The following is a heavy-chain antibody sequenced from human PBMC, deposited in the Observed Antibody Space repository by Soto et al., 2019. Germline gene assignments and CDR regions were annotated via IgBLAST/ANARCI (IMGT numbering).Heavy chain of an antibody. V-gene: IGHV1-8*01. J-gene: IGHJ6*02. CDR1: GYTFTSYD. CDR2: MNPNSGNT. D-gene: IGHD6-13*01. CDR3: ASSIAAAGIYYYYGMDV. Sequence: ASVKVSCKASGYTFTSYDINWVRQATGQGLEWMGWMNPNSGNTGYAQKFQGRVTMTRNTSISTAYMELCSLRSEDTAVYYCASSIAAAGIYYYYGMDVWGQGTTVTVSS.